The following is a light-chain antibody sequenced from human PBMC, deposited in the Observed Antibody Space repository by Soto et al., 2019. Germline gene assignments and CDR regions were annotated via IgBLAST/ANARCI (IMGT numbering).Light chain of an antibody. J-gene: IGLJ1*01. V-gene: IGLV2-14*01. CDR3: SSYTSSSVYV. Sequence: QSALAKPASVSGSPGQSITISCTGTSSDVGGYNYVSWYQQHPGKAPKLMIYEVSNRPSGVSNRFSCSKSGNTASLTISGLQAEDEADYYCSSYTSSSVYVFGTGTKVTVL. CDR2: EVS. CDR1: SSDVGGYNY.